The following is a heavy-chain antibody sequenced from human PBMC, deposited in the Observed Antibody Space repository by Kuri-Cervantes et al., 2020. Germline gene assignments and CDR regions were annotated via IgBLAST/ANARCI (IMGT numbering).Heavy chain of an antibody. D-gene: IGHD1-26*01. Sequence: GGSLRLSCAASGFTFDDYAMHWVRQAPGKGLEWVSLISWDGGSTYYADSVKGRFTISRDNAKNSLYLQMNSLRAEDTAVYYCARVGALTHSPDYWGQGTLVTVSS. J-gene: IGHJ4*02. CDR2: ISWDGGST. V-gene: IGHV3-43D*04. CDR1: GFTFDDYA. CDR3: ARVGALTHSPDY.